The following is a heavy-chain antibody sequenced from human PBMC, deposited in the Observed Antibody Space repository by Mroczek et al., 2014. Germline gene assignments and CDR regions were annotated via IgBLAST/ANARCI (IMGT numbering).Heavy chain of an antibody. D-gene: IGHD3-22*01. CDR2: IYTSGST. CDR3: AREISLYDSSGYYYQGIDY. V-gene: IGHV4-61*02. J-gene: IGHJ4*02. Sequence: QVQLQESGPGLVKPSQTLSLTCTVSGGSISSGSYYWSWIRQPAGKGLEWIGRIYTSGSTNYNPSLKSRVTISVDTSKNQFSLKLSSVTAADTAVYYCAREISLYDSSGYYYQGIDYWGQGTLVTVS. CDR1: GGSISSGSYY.